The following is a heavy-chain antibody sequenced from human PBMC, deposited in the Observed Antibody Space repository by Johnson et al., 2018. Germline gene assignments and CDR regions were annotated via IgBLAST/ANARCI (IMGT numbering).Heavy chain of an antibody. CDR2: ISYDRSNQ. Sequence: QVQLVQSGGGVVQPGRSLRLSCAASGLTFSSYAMHWVRPAPGTGREWVALISYDRSNQYYADPVKGRFTTSRDTSRNTLYLQMDSLRAEDTAVYYCAKENADLTQYLQDWGQGTLVTVSS. D-gene: IGHD3-3*01. CDR3: AKENADLTQYLQD. CDR1: GLTFSSYA. V-gene: IGHV3-30*18. J-gene: IGHJ1*01.